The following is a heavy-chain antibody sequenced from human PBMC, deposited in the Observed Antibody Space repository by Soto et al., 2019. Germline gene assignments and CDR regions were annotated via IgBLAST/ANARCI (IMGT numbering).Heavy chain of an antibody. J-gene: IGHJ6*02. CDR2: ISSSSSYI. Sequence: EVQLVESGGGLVKPGGSLRLSCAASGFTFSSYSMNWVRQAPGKGLEWVSSISSSSSYIYYADSVKGRFTISRDNAKNSLYLQMNSLRAEDTAVYYCANPRGRSGWLYGMDVWGQGTTVTVSS. V-gene: IGHV3-21*01. D-gene: IGHD6-19*01. CDR1: GFTFSSYS. CDR3: ANPRGRSGWLYGMDV.